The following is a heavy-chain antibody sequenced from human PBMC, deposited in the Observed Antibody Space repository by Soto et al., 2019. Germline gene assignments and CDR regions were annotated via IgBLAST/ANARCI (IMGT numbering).Heavy chain of an antibody. CDR2: IYHSGIT. CDR3: ARHEWLQLWLVTEY. D-gene: IGHD5-18*01. Sequence: PETLSLTCSVSGHSIGSSTNYWCWIRKPPGKGLEWIGTIYHSGITYFNPTLKSRVAISVDMSKNQFSLRLNSVTAADTAVYYCARHEWLQLWLVTEYWGQGALVTVS. J-gene: IGHJ4*02. V-gene: IGHV4-39*01. CDR1: GHSIGSSTNY.